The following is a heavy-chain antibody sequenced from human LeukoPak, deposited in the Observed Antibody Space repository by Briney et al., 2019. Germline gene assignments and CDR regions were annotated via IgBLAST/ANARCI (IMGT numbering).Heavy chain of an antibody. D-gene: IGHD6-13*01. CDR1: GYTFTSYY. CDR2: INPSGGST. CDR3: ARDGSGSSWYRYYYYYYMDV. J-gene: IGHJ6*03. Sequence: ASVKVSCKASGYTFTSYYMHWVRQAPGQGLEWMGIINPSGGSTSYAQKSQGRVTMTRDMSTSTVYMELSSLRSEDTAVYYCARDGSGSSWYRYYYYYYMDVWGKGTTVTVSS. V-gene: IGHV1-46*01.